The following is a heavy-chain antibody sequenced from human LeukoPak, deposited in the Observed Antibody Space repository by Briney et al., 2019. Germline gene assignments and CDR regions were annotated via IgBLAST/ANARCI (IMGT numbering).Heavy chain of an antibody. D-gene: IGHD3-16*02. CDR2: ISSSSSYT. CDR3: ARDGSLGELSLYATDY. J-gene: IGHJ4*02. Sequence: GGSLRLSCAASGFTFSDYYMSWIRQAPGKGLEWISYISSSSSYTNYADSVKGRFTISRDNAKNSLYLQMNSLRAEDTAVYYCARDGSLGELSLYATDYWGQGTLVTVSS. CDR1: GFTFSDYY. V-gene: IGHV3-11*06.